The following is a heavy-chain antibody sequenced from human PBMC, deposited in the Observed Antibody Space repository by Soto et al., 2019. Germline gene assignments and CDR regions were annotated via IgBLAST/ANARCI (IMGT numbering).Heavy chain of an antibody. CDR3: ARDFFGVVIPGVYYYYGMDV. CDR2: IIPIFGTA. Sequence: SVKVSCKASGGTFSSYAISWVRQAPGQGLEWMGGIIPIFGTANYAQKFQGRVTITADESTSTAYMELSSLRSEDTAVYYCARDFFGVVIPGVYYYYGMDVWGQGTTVTVSS. D-gene: IGHD3-3*01. J-gene: IGHJ6*02. V-gene: IGHV1-69*13. CDR1: GGTFSSYA.